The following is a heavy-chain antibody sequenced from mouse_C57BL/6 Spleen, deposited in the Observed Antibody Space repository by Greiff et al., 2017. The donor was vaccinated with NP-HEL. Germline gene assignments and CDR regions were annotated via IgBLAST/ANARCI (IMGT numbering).Heavy chain of an antibody. CDR2: IYPGDGDT. CDR3: ARGGYGSPVDY. J-gene: IGHJ2*01. CDR1: GYAFSSSW. D-gene: IGHD1-1*01. Sequence: QVQLKQSGPELVKPGASVKISCKASGYAFSSSWMNWVKQRPGKGLEWIGRIYPGDGDTNYNGKFKGKATLTADKSSSTAYMQLSSLTSEDSAVYFCARGGYGSPVDYWGQGTTLTVSS. V-gene: IGHV1-82*01.